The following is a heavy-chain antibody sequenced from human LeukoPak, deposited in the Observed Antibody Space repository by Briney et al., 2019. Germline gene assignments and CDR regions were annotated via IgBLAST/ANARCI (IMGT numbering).Heavy chain of an antibody. CDR2: IKQDGSEK. Sequence: GGSLRLSCAASGFTFSSYWVSWVRQAPGKGLEWVANIKQDGSEKYYVDSVKGRFTISRDNAKNSLYLQMNSLRAEDTAVYYCATSPVRGSGSYYAINDYWGQGTLVTVSS. J-gene: IGHJ4*02. CDR3: ATSPVRGSGSYYAINDY. CDR1: GFTFSSYW. D-gene: IGHD3-10*01. V-gene: IGHV3-7*01.